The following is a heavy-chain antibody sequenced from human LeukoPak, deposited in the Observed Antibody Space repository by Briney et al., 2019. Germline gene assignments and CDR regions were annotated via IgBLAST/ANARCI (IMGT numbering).Heavy chain of an antibody. CDR2: ISGSGGST. D-gene: IGHD2-2*01. CDR3: AKADCSSTSCYPLDYYYYGMDV. Sequence: GGSLRLSCAASGFTFSSYAVSWVRQAPGKGLEWVSAISGSGGSTYYADSVKGRFTISRDNSKNTLYLQMNSLRAEDTAVYYCAKADCSSTSCYPLDYYYYGMDVWGQGTTVTVSS. V-gene: IGHV3-23*01. J-gene: IGHJ6*02. CDR1: GFTFSSYA.